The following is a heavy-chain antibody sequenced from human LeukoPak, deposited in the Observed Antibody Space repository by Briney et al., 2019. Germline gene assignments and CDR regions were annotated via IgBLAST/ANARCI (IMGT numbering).Heavy chain of an antibody. CDR2: VSGSGGST. CDR3: AKDSSYYYYYYMDV. V-gene: IGHV3-23*01. D-gene: IGHD2-2*01. J-gene: IGHJ6*03. CDR1: EVTLTSNY. Sequence: GGSLRLSCAASEVTLTSNYLSWVRQAPGKGVQWVSAVSGSGGSTYYADSVKGRFTISRDNSKNTLYLQMNSLRAEDTAVYYCAKDSSYYYYYYMDVWGKGTTVTISS.